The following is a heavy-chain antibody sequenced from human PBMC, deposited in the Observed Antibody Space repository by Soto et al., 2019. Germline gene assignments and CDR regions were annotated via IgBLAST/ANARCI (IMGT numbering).Heavy chain of an antibody. CDR3: ARDKVAANR. CDR2: IYRGGST. V-gene: IGHV3-66*01. Sequence: EVQLVESGGGLVQPGGSLRLSCAASGFTVSSNYMSWVRQAPGQGLEWVSVIYRGGSTYYADSVKCRFTISRDNSKSTLYIQMNSLRAEDTAVYYCARDKVAANRWCQGTLVTVSS. CDR1: GFTVSSNY. J-gene: IGHJ5*02. D-gene: IGHD2-15*01.